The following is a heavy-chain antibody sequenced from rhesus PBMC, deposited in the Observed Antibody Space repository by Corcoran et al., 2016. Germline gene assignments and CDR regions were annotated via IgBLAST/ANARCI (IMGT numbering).Heavy chain of an antibody. CDR2: IYGSGGGT. CDR3: ARDLYYGSSPYYFDY. CDR1: GGSISDDHY. Sequence: QVQLQESGPGLVKPSETLSLTCAVSGGSISDDHYWTWIRQPPGKGLEWIGYIYGSGGGTNYNPSRKKRVTISIDTSKSQFSLKLSSVTAADTAMYYCARDLYYGSSPYYFDYWGLGVLVTVSS. J-gene: IGHJ4*01. V-gene: IGHV4-106*01. D-gene: IGHD4-29*01.